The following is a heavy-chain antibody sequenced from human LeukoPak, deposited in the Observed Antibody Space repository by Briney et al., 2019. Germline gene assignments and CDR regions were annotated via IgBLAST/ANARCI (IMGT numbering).Heavy chain of an antibody. CDR2: ISGSGGST. CDR3: AKCPLTPYYYDSSGYPGDFDY. J-gene: IGHJ4*02. D-gene: IGHD3-22*01. V-gene: IGHV3-23*01. Sequence: PGGSLRLSCAASGFTFSSYAMSWVRQAPGKGLEWVSAISGSGGSTYYADSVKGRFTISRDNSKNTLYLQMYSLRAEDTAVYYCAKCPLTPYYYDSSGYPGDFDYWGQGTLVTVSS. CDR1: GFTFSSYA.